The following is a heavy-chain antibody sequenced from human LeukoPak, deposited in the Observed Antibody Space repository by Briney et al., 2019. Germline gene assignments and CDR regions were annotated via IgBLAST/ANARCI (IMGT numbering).Heavy chain of an antibody. CDR1: GFTFSRYD. CDR3: ARAGGTAAGPLDY. J-gene: IGHJ4*02. Sequence: GGSLRLSCAASGFTFSRYDLSWVRQAPGKGLEWVAVISYDGSNKYYADSVKGRFTISRDNSKNTLYLQMNSLRAEDTAVYYCARAGGTAAGPLDYWGQGTLVTVSS. V-gene: IGHV3-30-3*01. D-gene: IGHD6-13*01. CDR2: ISYDGSNK.